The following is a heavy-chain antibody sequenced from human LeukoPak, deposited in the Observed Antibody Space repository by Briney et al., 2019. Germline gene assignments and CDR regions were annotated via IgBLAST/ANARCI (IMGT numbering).Heavy chain of an antibody. J-gene: IGHJ4*02. CDR2: INSDGSST. CDR3: ARGYYGFDY. D-gene: IGHD3-10*01. Sequence: PGGSLRLSCAASGFTFSSYGMHWVRQAPGKGLVWVSRINSDGSSTNYAGSVKGRFTISRDNAKNTLYLQMNSLRAEDTAVYYCARGYYGFDYWGQGTLVTVSS. CDR1: GFTFSSYG. V-gene: IGHV3-74*01.